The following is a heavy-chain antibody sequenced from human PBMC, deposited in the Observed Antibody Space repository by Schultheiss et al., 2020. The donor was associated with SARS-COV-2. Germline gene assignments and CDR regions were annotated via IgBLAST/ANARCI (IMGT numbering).Heavy chain of an antibody. CDR1: GGSISSSSYY. Sequence: SETLSLTCAVSGGSISSSSYYWGWIRQPPGKGLEWIGSIYHSGSTYYNPSLKSRVLIFVDMSKNQFALKLSSVTAADTAVYYCARVWGGVTMVRGAAHNWFDPWGQGTLVTVSS. CDR2: IYHSGST. J-gene: IGHJ5*02. CDR3: ARVWGGVTMVRGAAHNWFDP. D-gene: IGHD3-10*01. V-gene: IGHV4-39*06.